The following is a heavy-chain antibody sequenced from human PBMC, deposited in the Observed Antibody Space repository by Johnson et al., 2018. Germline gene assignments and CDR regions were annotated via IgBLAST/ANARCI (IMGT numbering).Heavy chain of an antibody. CDR3: ARDSGHWLAGCDAFEI. J-gene: IGHJ3*02. CDR2: INWNGGST. Sequence: EVQLVESGGGVVRPGGSLRLSCAASGFTFDDYGMSWVRQAPGKGLEWVLGINWNGGSTGYADSVKGRLTISRNNAKNSLYLQMNSLRAEDTALYYCARDSGHWLAGCDAFEIWGQGTMVTVSS. CDR1: GFTFDDYG. D-gene: IGHD6-19*01. V-gene: IGHV3-20*04.